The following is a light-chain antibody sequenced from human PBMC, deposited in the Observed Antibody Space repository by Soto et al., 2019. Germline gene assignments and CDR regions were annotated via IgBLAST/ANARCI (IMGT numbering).Light chain of an antibody. J-gene: IGKJ5*01. CDR2: RTS. CDR3: QQFGSSVT. CDR1: QSVSSTY. V-gene: IGKV3-20*01. Sequence: EIVLTQSPGTLSLSPGERATLSCRASQSVSSTYLAWYQQNPGQAPRLLIYRTSTRATGIPDRFSGSGSGTDFTLTISRLEPEDFAVYYCQQFGSSVTVGQGTRLEIK.